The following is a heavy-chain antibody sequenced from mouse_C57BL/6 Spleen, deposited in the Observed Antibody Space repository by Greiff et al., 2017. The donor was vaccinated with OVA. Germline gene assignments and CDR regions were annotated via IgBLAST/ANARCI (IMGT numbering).Heavy chain of an antibody. J-gene: IGHJ2*01. CDR2: IYPRSGNT. D-gene: IGHD1-1*01. CDR1: GYTFTSYG. V-gene: IGHV1-81*01. Sequence: VQRVESGAELARPGASEKLSCKASGYTFTSYGISWVKQRTGQGLEWIGEIYPRSGNTYYNEKFKGKATLTADKSSSTAYMELRSLTSEDSAVYFCARVTTVFDYWGQGTTLTVYS. CDR3: ARVTTVFDY.